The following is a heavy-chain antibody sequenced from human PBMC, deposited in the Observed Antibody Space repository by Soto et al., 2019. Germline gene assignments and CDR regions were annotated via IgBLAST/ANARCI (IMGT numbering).Heavy chain of an antibody. CDR1: GFAFSSYA. D-gene: IGHD4-17*01. CDR3: EKTVGHDS. J-gene: IGHJ4*02. V-gene: IGHV3-23*01. Sequence: EVQLLESGGGLVQPGGSLRLSCTASGFAFSSYAMSWVRQAPGKGLEWVSAISGSGGSTYYTDSVKGRFTISRDNSKNTLYLKMNGLRAEDTAVYYCEKTVGHDSWGQGTLVTVSS. CDR2: ISGSGGST.